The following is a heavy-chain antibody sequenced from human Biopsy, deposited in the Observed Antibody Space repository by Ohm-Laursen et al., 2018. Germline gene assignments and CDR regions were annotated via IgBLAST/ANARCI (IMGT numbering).Heavy chain of an antibody. CDR2: IHHSGST. Sequence: DTLSLTCTVSGASITAYYWSWIRQPPGKGLECIGNIHHSGSTNYNPSLKSRLTISVDTSKNQFSLNLNSVTAADTAVYFCARDMKRYCSGTSCYSGYFGMDVWGQGTRVTVS. D-gene: IGHD2-2*01. J-gene: IGHJ6*02. V-gene: IGHV4-59*01. CDR3: ARDMKRYCSGTSCYSGYFGMDV. CDR1: GASITAYY.